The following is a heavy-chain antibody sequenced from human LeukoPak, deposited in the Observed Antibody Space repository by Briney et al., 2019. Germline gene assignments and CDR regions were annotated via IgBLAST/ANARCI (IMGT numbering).Heavy chain of an antibody. Sequence: ASVKVSCKASGYTFTSYGISWVRQAPGQGLEWMGWISAYNGNTNYAQKLQGRVTMTTDTSTSTAYMELRSLRPDDTAVYYCARDHYYDSSGSFDYWGQGTLVTVSS. J-gene: IGHJ4*02. V-gene: IGHV1-18*01. CDR1: GYTFTSYG. D-gene: IGHD3-22*01. CDR2: ISAYNGNT. CDR3: ARDHYYDSSGSFDY.